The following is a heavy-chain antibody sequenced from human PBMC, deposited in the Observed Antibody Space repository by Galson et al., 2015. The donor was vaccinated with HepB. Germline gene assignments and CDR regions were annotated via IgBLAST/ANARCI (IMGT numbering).Heavy chain of an antibody. CDR2: IGIDAGTT. Sequence: SLRLSCAASGFTFRSYDMSWVRQAPGKGLEWVASIGIDAGTTYADSVQGRFTVSRDNSRDTLYLQMNSLTAEDTALYYCAKSVPYWYFDLWGRGTLVSVSS. CDR3: AKSVPYWYFDL. V-gene: IGHV3-23*01. J-gene: IGHJ2*01. CDR1: GFTFRSYD. D-gene: IGHD6-6*01.